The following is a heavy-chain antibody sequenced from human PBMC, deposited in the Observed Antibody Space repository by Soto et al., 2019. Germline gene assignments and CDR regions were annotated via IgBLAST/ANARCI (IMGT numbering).Heavy chain of an antibody. CDR2: IYWDDDK. D-gene: IGHD3-3*01. Sequence: SGPTLVNPTQTLTLTCTFSGFSLSTSGVGVGWIRQPPGKALEWLALIYWDDDKRYSPSLKSRLTITKDTSKNQVVLTMTNMDPVDTATYYCAHNSHYDFWSGSHGPYFDYWGQGTLVTV. CDR3: AHNSHYDFWSGSHGPYFDY. J-gene: IGHJ4*02. V-gene: IGHV2-5*02. CDR1: GFSLSTSGVG.